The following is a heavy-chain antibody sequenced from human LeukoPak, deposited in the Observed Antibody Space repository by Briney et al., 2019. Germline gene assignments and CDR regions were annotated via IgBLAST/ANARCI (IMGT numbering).Heavy chain of an antibody. CDR1: GFTFSSYA. V-gene: IGHV3-30-3*01. J-gene: IGHJ4*02. CDR2: ISYDGSNK. Sequence: GGSLRLSCAASGFTFSSYAMHWVRQAPGKGLEWVAVISYDGSNKYYADSVKGRFTISRDNSKNTLYLQMNSLRAEDTAVYYCARERALTFGGVIVGDYWGQGTLVTVSS. D-gene: IGHD3-16*02. CDR3: ARERALTFGGVIVGDY.